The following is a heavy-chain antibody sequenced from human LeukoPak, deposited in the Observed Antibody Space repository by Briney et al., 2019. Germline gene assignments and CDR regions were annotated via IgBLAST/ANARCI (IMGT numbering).Heavy chain of an antibody. CDR3: ARVSVEMATIEGWFDP. Sequence: ASVKVSCKASGGTFSSYAISWVRQAPGQGLEWMGGIIPIFGTANYAQKFQGRVTITADESTSTAYMELSSLRSEDTAVYYCARVSVEMATIEGWFDPWGQGTLVTVSS. CDR2: IIPIFGTA. J-gene: IGHJ5*02. CDR1: GGTFSSYA. D-gene: IGHD5-24*01. V-gene: IGHV1-69*13.